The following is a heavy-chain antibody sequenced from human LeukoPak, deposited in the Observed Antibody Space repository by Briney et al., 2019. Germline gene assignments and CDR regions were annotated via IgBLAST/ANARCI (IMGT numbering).Heavy chain of an antibody. J-gene: IGHJ5*02. CDR2: TYTSGST. CDR3: ARDSSGWYVGSPGFDP. V-gene: IGHV4-4*07. Sequence: SETLSLTCTVSGGSISSYYWSWIRQPAGKGLEWIGRTYTSGSTNYNPSLKSRVTMSVDTSKNQFSLKLSSVTAADTAVYYCARDSSGWYVGSPGFDPWGQGTLVTASS. CDR1: GGSISSYY. D-gene: IGHD6-19*01.